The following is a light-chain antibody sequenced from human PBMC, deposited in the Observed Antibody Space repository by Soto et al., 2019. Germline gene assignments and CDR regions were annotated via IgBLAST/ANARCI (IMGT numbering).Light chain of an antibody. Sequence: QSVLTQPPSVSGAPGQRVTISCTGSSSNIGAGHDVHWYQHLPGTTPKLLIYGNGNRASGVPDRFSGSKSGTSASLAITGLEAEDEADYYCQSYDSSLSGSEVFGTGTKVTVL. CDR3: QSYDSSLSGSEV. J-gene: IGLJ1*01. CDR2: GNG. V-gene: IGLV1-40*01. CDR1: SSNIGAGHD.